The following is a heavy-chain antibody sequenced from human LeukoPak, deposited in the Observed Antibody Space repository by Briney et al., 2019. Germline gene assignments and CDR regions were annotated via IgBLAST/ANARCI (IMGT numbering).Heavy chain of an antibody. V-gene: IGHV4-39*01. CDR3: ARQWVEIGAQRWQGAFGI. CDR1: GGSISSSRYY. CDR2: IYYSGST. Sequence: PSETLSLTCTVSGGSISSSRYYWGWIRQPPGKGLEWIGSIYYSGSTYYNPSLKSRVTISVDTSKNQFSLKLSSVTAADTALYYCARQWVEIGAQRWQGAFGIWGQGTMVTVSS. J-gene: IGHJ3*02. D-gene: IGHD5-24*01.